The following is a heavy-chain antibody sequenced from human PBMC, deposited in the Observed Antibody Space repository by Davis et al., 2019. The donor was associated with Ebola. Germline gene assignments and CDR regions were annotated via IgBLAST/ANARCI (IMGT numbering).Heavy chain of an antibody. J-gene: IGHJ6*02. CDR3: ARDRYSSGGMDV. V-gene: IGHV1-2*04. Sequence: AASVKVSCKASGGTFSSYAISWVRQAPGQGLEWMGWINPNSGGTNYAQKFQGWVTMNRDTSLSTAYMELSRLRSDDTAVYYCARDRYSSGGMDVWGQGTTVTVSS. CDR2: INPNSGGT. D-gene: IGHD6-25*01. CDR1: GGTFSSYA.